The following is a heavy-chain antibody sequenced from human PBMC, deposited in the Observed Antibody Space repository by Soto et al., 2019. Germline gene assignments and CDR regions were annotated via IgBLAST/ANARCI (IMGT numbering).Heavy chain of an antibody. V-gene: IGHV4-39*01. CDR1: GGSISSSSYF. Sequence: SETLSLTCAVSGGSISSSSYFWGWIRQPPGKGLEWIGSMYYSGTTYYNPSLKSRVTISVDTSKNQFSLKLSSVTAADTALYYCARQGFGELHGLVDVWGQGTTVTVSS. D-gene: IGHD3-10*01. J-gene: IGHJ6*02. CDR3: ARQGFGELHGLVDV. CDR2: MYYSGTT.